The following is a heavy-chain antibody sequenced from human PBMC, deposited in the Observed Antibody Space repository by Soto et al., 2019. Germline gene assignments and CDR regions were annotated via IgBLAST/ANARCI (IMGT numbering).Heavy chain of an antibody. CDR2: VFYTGFT. D-gene: IGHD1-20*01. J-gene: IGHJ4*02. V-gene: IGHV4-39*01. Sequence: PSETLSLTCAVSGGSISGSYYYWAWLRQSPGKGPEWIGSVFYTGFTSYNPSLESRVSVSVDTSKSQFSLKLSAVTAADTAVYYCATSQKGYNWNYFDHWGQGVLVTVSS. CDR1: GGSISGSYYY. CDR3: ATSQKGYNWNYFDH.